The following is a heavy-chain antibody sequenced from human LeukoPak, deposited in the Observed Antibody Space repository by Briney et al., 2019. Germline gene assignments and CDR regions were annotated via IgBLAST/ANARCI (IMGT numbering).Heavy chain of an antibody. CDR2: IIPIFGTA. Sequence: GASVKVSCKASGGTFSSYAISWVRQAPGQGLEWMGGIIPIFGTANYAQKFQGRVTITADESTSTAYMELSSLRSGDTAVYYCASGGTYYYDSSRYWSFDYWGQGTLVTVSS. CDR3: ASGGTYYYDSSRYWSFDY. D-gene: IGHD3-22*01. CDR1: GGTFSSYA. J-gene: IGHJ4*02. V-gene: IGHV1-69*13.